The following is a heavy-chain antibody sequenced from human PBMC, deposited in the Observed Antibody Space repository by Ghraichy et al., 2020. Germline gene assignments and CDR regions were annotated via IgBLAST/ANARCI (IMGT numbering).Heavy chain of an antibody. CDR1: GFTFSNYG. J-gene: IGHJ4*02. CDR3: AKGVTGIPPGY. Sequence: GGSLRLSCAASGFTFSNYGMSWVRQAPGQGLEWVSGISSGGGSTYYADSVKGRFTISRDNSKNTLYLQMNSLRAEDTAEYYCAKGVTGIPPGYWGQGTLVTVSS. D-gene: IGHD2-21*02. CDR2: ISSGGGST. V-gene: IGHV3-23*01.